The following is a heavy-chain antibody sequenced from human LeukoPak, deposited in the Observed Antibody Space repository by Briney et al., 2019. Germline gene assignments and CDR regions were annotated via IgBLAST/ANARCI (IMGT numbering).Heavy chain of an antibody. CDR3: VRDATRGGDLDH. V-gene: IGHV3-7*01. Sequence: GGSLRLSCAASGFTSSDYWMMWVRQAPGKGLEWVAQIKVDGSEKYYVDSVGGRFTISRDNAKNSLDLQMNTLRVEDTAVYYCVRDATRGGDLDHWGQGTLVTVSS. CDR2: IKVDGSEK. J-gene: IGHJ5*02. D-gene: IGHD2-21*01. CDR1: GFTSSDYW.